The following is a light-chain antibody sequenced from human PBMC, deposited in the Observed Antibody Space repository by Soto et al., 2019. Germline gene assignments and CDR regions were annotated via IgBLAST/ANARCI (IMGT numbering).Light chain of an antibody. CDR1: QTISSW. V-gene: IGKV1-5*03. Sequence: DIQMTQPPSTLSGSVGDRVTITCRASQTISSWLAWYQQKPGKAPKLLIYKASTLKSGVPSRFRGSGSGTEFTLPISSLQPDDFQTYYCQHYNSYSEAFGQGTKVDI. J-gene: IGKJ1*01. CDR3: QHYNSYSEA. CDR2: KAS.